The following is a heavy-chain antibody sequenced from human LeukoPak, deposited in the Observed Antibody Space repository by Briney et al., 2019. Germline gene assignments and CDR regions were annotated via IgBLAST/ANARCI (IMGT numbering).Heavy chain of an antibody. CDR1: GFTFSSYA. CDR2: ISYDGSNK. CDR3: AREGDSSGSFDY. J-gene: IGHJ4*02. Sequence: PGGSLRLSCAASGFTFSSYAMHWVRQAPGKGLEWVAVISYDGSNKYYADSVKGRFTISRDNSKNTLYLQMNILRAEDTAVYYCAREGDSSGSFDYWGQGTLVTVSS. D-gene: IGHD6-19*01. V-gene: IGHV3-30-3*01.